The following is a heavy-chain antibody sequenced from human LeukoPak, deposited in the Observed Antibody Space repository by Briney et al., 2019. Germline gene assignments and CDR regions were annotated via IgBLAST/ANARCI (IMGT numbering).Heavy chain of an antibody. CDR3: ARRGLPYYFDY. D-gene: IGHD2-15*01. V-gene: IGHV4-34*01. CDR1: GGSFSGYY. Sequence: SETLSLTCAVYGGSFSGYYWSWIRQPPGKGLEWIGEINHSGSTNYNPSLKSRVTISVDTSKNQFSLKLSSVPAADTAVYYCARRGLPYYFDYWGQGTLVTVSS. CDR2: INHSGST. J-gene: IGHJ4*02.